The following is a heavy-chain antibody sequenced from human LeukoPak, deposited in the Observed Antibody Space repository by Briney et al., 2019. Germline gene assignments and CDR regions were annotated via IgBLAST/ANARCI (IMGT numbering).Heavy chain of an antibody. J-gene: IGHJ4*02. Sequence: GGSLRLSCGVSGFTLNNYAMNWVRQAPGKGLEWVSSISGSGGITYYADSVKGRFTISRDNSKNTLYLQMNSLRAEDTAIYYCAKSVVVVTATSDFFDYWGQGTLVTVSS. V-gene: IGHV3-23*01. CDR1: GFTLNNYA. D-gene: IGHD2-21*02. CDR3: AKSVVVVTATSDFFDY. CDR2: ISGSGGIT.